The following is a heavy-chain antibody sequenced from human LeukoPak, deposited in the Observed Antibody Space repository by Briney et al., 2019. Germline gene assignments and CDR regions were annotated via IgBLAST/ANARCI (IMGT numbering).Heavy chain of an antibody. CDR1: GFTFSSYA. J-gene: IGHJ4*02. CDR2: ISGSGGST. Sequence: GGSLRLSCAASGFTFSSYAMSWVRQAPGKGLEWVSAISGSGGSTYYADSVKGRFTISRDNSKNTLYLQMNSLRAEDTVVYYCAASEGTIVGANFDYWGQGTLVTVSS. V-gene: IGHV3-23*01. CDR3: AASEGTIVGANFDY. D-gene: IGHD1-26*01.